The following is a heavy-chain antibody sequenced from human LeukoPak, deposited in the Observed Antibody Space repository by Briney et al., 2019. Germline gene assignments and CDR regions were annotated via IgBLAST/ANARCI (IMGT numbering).Heavy chain of an antibody. CDR1: GFNFSNYA. J-gene: IGHJ4*02. CDR2: ISSSGATT. CDR3: AKGGISGCLDY. Sequence: AGGSLRLSCAASGFNFSNYALSWVRQAPGKGLEWISSISSSGATTYYADSVKGRFTISRDNSKSTLSLQMNSLRAEDTAVYYCAKGGISGCLDYWGQGTLVTVSS. D-gene: IGHD3-22*01. V-gene: IGHV3-23*01.